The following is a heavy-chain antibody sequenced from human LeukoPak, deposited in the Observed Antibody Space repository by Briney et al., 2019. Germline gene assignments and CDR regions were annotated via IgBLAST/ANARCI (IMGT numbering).Heavy chain of an antibody. J-gene: IGHJ4*02. V-gene: IGHV1-18*04. CDR3: ARIAYCGGDCYTTYFDY. CDR1: GYTFTSYY. D-gene: IGHD2-21*01. Sequence: ASVKLSCKASGYTFTSYYMHWVRQAPGQGLEWMGWISAYNGNTNSAQKLQGRVTMTTDTSTSTAYMELRNLRSDDTAVYYCARIAYCGGDCYTTYFDYWGQGTLVTVSS. CDR2: ISAYNGNT.